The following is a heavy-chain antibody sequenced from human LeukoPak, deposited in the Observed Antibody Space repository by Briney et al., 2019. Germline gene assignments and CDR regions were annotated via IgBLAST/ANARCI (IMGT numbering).Heavy chain of an antibody. CDR3: ARADIWSGYSY. D-gene: IGHD3-3*01. CDR1: GGSISSSGYY. Sequence: SQTLPLTCTVSGGSISSSGYYWSWIRQHPGKGLEWIGYIYYSGTTYSNPSLKSRVTMSVDTSKNQFSLKVSSVTAADTAVYYCARADIWSGYSYWGQGTLVTVSS. V-gene: IGHV4-31*03. CDR2: IYYSGTT. J-gene: IGHJ4*02.